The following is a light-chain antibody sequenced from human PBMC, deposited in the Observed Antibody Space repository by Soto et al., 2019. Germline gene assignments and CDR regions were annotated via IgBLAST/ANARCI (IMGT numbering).Light chain of an antibody. CDR3: FSYTANDNWV. CDR2: AVR. CDR1: NSDVGRYNS. V-gene: IGLV2-11*01. Sequence: QSALTQPHSVSGSPGQSVTISCTGTNSDVGRYNSVSWYQQLPGKAPQLIISAVRQRPSGVPDRFSGSKSGNTASLTISGLQTDDEADYFCFSYTANDNWVFGGGTKVTAL. J-gene: IGLJ3*02.